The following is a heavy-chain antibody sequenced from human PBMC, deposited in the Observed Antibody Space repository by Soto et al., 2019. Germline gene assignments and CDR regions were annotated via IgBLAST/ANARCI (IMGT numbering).Heavy chain of an antibody. V-gene: IGHV4-39*01. CDR2: IYYSGST. CDR3: ARQRTSVETIAYFDS. CDR1: GDSINNRSYY. D-gene: IGHD2-21*02. Sequence: SQTLSLTCTVTGDSINNRSYYWGWIRQPPGKGLEWIGSIYYSGSTYNNPSLKSRVSMSVDTSKNQFSLKLRSVTAADTALYYCARQRTSVETIAYFDSWGQGSLVTVSS. J-gene: IGHJ4*02.